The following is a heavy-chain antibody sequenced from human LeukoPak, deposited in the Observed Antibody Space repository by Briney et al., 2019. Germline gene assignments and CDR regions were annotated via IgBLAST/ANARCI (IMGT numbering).Heavy chain of an antibody. V-gene: IGHV3-7*01. D-gene: IGHD5-12*01. CDR1: GFTFSSYW. CDR3: ARGSGYDHYHYYYGMDV. J-gene: IGHJ6*02. CDR2: IKQDGSEK. Sequence: PGGSLRLSCAASGFTFSSYWMSWVRQAPGKGLEWVANIKQDGSEKYYVDSVKGRFTISRDNAKNSLYLQMNSLRAEDTAVYYCARGSGYDHYHYYYGMDVWGQGTTVTVSS.